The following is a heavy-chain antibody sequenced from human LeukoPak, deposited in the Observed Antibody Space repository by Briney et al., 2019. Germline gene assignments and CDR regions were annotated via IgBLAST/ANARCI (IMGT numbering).Heavy chain of an antibody. CDR1: GYTFSDYW. Sequence: PGGSLRLSCAASGYTFSDYWMSWVRQAPGKGLERVANIKPDGRDKYHVDSVKGRFTISRDNAKAPLYLLMNSLRAEDTPVYYCARARFCDSGNCYLDYWGQGTLVTVS. V-gene: IGHV3-7*01. D-gene: IGHD4-23*01. CDR3: ARARFCDSGNCYLDY. CDR2: IKPDGRDK. J-gene: IGHJ4*02.